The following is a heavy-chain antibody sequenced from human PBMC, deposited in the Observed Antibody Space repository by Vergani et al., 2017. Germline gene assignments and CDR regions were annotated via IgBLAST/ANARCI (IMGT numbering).Heavy chain of an antibody. CDR2: IYVSGIN. V-gene: IGHV4-61*02. D-gene: IGHD4-23*01. Sequence: QVQLQESGPGLVKPSQTLSLTCTVSGASINNDFYYWHWIRQPAGKGLEWIRRIYVSGINDYNSSLQSRVSMSVDTSKNQFSLTLTSVTAADTAVYYCARDNKQLRPRAFDLWVQGTMVTVSS. CDR3: ARDNKQLRPRAFDL. J-gene: IGHJ3*01. CDR1: GASINNDFYY.